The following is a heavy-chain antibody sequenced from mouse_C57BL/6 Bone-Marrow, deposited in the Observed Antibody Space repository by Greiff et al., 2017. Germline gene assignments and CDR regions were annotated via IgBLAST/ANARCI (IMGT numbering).Heavy chain of an antibody. Sequence: EVQRVESGGGLVKPGGSLKLSCAASGFTFSSYAMSWVRQTPEKRLEWVATISDGGSYTYYPDNVKGRFTISRDNAKNNLYLQMSHLKSEDTAMYYCARGYSNYKAMDYWGQGTSVTVSS. CDR2: ISDGGSYT. CDR3: ARGYSNYKAMDY. CDR1: GFTFSSYA. V-gene: IGHV5-4*01. J-gene: IGHJ4*01. D-gene: IGHD2-5*01.